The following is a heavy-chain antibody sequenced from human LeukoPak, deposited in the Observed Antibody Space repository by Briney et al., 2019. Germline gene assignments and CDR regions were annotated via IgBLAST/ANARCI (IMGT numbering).Heavy chain of an antibody. Sequence: GGTLRLSCAASVFSVSSNYMSWVRQAPGKGLDWVSTVYSGEGAYYADSGKGRFTIFRENYNNALVLHMNSLTAADTAVYYCDRDGESRYCSSSNCYEGFDYWGKGTMVTVSS. CDR2: VYSGEGA. J-gene: IGHJ4*02. CDR1: VFSVSSNY. V-gene: IGHV3-66*01. CDR3: DRDGESRYCSSSNCYEGFDY. D-gene: IGHD2-2*01.